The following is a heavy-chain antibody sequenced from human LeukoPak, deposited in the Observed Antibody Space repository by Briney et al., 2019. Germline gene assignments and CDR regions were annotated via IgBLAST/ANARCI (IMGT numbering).Heavy chain of an antibody. J-gene: IGHJ5*02. D-gene: IGHD3-10*01. Sequence: GGSLRLSCAASGFTFSDYYMSWIRQAPGKGLEWVAFIRYDGNDKFYSASVKGRFTISRDTSRNTLYLQMNSLRLDDTAIYYCAKDLMRDRWFGESWGQGTLVTVSS. CDR2: IRYDGNDK. V-gene: IGHV3-30*02. CDR1: GFTFSDYY. CDR3: AKDLMRDRWFGES.